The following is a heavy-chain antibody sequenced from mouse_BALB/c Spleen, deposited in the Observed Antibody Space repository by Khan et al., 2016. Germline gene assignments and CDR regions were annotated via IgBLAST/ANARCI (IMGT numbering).Heavy chain of an antibody. CDR3: TRLYYYGCSDY. J-gene: IGHJ2*01. V-gene: IGHV4-1*02. D-gene: IGHD1-1*01. CDR1: GFDFSRYW. CDR2: INPDSSTI. Sequence: EVKLLESGGGLVQPGRSLKLSCAASGFDFSRYWMSWVRQAPGKGLEWIGEINPDSSTINYTPSLKDKFIISRDNATNTLYLQMSKVRSEDTALYYCTRLYYYGCSDYWGQGTTLTVSS.